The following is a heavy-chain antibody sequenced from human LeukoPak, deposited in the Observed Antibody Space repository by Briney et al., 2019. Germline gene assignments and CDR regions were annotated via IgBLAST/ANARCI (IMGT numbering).Heavy chain of an antibody. V-gene: IGHV3-23*01. CDR2: VSGSGGGT. CDR3: AKGAQDFGDSTTDY. Sequence: GGSLRLSCAASGFTFSNYAMSWLRQAPGKGLEWVSVVSGSGGGTYYADSVKGRFTISRDNSKNTLFLQMNSLRVEDTAVYYCAKGAQDFGDSTTDYWGQGTLVTVSS. CDR1: GFTFSNYA. J-gene: IGHJ4*02. D-gene: IGHD4-17*01.